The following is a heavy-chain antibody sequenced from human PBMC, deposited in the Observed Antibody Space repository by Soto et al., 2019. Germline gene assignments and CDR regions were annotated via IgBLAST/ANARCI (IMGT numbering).Heavy chain of an antibody. Sequence: QVTLKESGPTLVKPTQTLTLTCTVSGLSLRTTGVGVGWVRQPQGKALEWLALLYWDDDKRFSPSLRSRLTIAKDISEKQVALTMTNMDTVDTATYYCVQSRCGGDCLEIYSSHAYNGLDVWGQGTTVTVSS. J-gene: IGHJ6*02. CDR1: GLSLRTTGVG. V-gene: IGHV2-5*02. D-gene: IGHD2-21*02. CDR3: VQSRCGGDCLEIYSSHAYNGLDV. CDR2: LYWDDDK.